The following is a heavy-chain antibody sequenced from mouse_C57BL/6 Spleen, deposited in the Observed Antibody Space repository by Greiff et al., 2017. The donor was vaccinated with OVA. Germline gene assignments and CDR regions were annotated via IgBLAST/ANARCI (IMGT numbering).Heavy chain of an antibody. D-gene: IGHD2-2*01. CDR1: GYTFTSYT. V-gene: IGHV1-4*01. Sequence: VQLKESGAELARPGASVKMSCKASGYTFTSYTMHWVKQRPGQGLEWIGYINPSSGYTKYNQKFKDKATLTADKSSSTAYMQLSSLTSEDSAVYYCARKGLVRDAMDYWGQGTSVTVSS. CDR2: INPSSGYT. CDR3: ARKGLVRDAMDY. J-gene: IGHJ4*01.